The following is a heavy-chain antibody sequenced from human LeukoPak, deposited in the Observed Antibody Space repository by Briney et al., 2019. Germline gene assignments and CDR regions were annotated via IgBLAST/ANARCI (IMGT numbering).Heavy chain of an antibody. V-gene: IGHV4-59*08. CDR2: IYYSGST. J-gene: IGHJ4*02. D-gene: IGHD5-18*01. CDR3: ARRYSSGPFDY. CDR1: GGSISTYY. Sequence: KASETLSLTCSVSGGSISTYYWSWIRQPPGKGLEWIGYIYYSGSTNYNPSLKSRVTISVHTSQNQFSLKLSSVTAADTAVYYCARRYSSGPFDYWGLGTLVTVSS.